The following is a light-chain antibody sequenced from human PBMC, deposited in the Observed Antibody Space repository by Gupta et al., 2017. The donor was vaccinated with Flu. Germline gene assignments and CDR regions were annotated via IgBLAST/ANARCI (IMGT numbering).Light chain of an antibody. Sequence: SYELTQPPSVSVSPGQTASITCSGDKLGNKYACWYQQKPGQAPVLVIYQDTKRPSGIPERFSGYNSGNTATLTISGTQDMEEADYYCQAWDSSTPYVFGPGTKVTVL. V-gene: IGLV3-1*01. CDR1: KLGNKY. CDR2: QDT. CDR3: QAWDSSTPYV. J-gene: IGLJ1*01.